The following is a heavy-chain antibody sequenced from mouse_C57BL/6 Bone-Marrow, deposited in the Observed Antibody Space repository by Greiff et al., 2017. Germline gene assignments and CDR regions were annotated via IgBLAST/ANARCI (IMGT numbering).Heavy chain of an antibody. CDR1: GYTFTSYW. J-gene: IGHJ4*01. V-gene: IGHV1-69*01. D-gene: IGHD4-1*01. Sequence: QVQLQQPGAELVMPGASVKLSCKASGYTFTSYWMHWVKQRPGQGLEWIGEIDPSDSYTNYNQKFKGKSTWTVDKSSSTAYMQLSSLTSEDSAVYYCARKDWDDYAMDYWGQGTSVTVSS. CDR3: ARKDWDDYAMDY. CDR2: IDPSDSYT.